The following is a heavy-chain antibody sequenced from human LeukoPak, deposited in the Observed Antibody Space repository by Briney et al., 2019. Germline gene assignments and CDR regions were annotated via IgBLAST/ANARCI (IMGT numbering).Heavy chain of an antibody. CDR1: GYTFTSYG. CDR2: INGGNGDA. Sequence: GASVKVSCKTSGYTFTSYGMHWVRQAPGQRLEWMGWINGGNGDAKYSQKFQGRVTIIRDTSASTAYMELSSLRSEDTAVYYCARRIYGDYYFDYWGQGTLVTVSS. CDR3: ARRIYGDYYFDY. V-gene: IGHV1-3*01. J-gene: IGHJ4*02. D-gene: IGHD4-17*01.